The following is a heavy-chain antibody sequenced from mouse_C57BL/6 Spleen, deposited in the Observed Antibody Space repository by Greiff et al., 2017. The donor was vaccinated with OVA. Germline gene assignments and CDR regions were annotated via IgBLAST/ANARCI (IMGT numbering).Heavy chain of an antibody. D-gene: IGHD2-1*01. CDR1: GYSFTGYY. Sequence: VQLQQSGPELVKPGASVKISCKASGYSFTGYYMHWVKQSPEKSLEWIGEINPSTGGTTYNQKFKAKATLTVDKSSSTAYMQLKSLTSEDSADYYGARSRGLYYGNYPFAYWGQGTLVTVSA. V-gene: IGHV1-42*01. CDR2: INPSTGGT. CDR3: ARSRGLYYGNYPFAY. J-gene: IGHJ3*01.